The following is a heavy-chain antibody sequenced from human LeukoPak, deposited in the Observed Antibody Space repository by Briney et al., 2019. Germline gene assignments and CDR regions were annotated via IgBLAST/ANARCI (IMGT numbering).Heavy chain of an antibody. CDR1: GFTFSSYA. Sequence: HPGGSLRLSCAASGFTFSSYAMSWVRQAPGKGLEWVSAISGSGGSTYYADSVKGRFTISRDNSKNTLYLQMNSLRAEDTAVYYCARDMYYYDSSGYWLKGNFYPFDYWGQGTLVTVSS. J-gene: IGHJ4*02. D-gene: IGHD3-22*01. CDR2: ISGSGGST. CDR3: ARDMYYYDSSGYWLKGNFYPFDY. V-gene: IGHV3-23*01.